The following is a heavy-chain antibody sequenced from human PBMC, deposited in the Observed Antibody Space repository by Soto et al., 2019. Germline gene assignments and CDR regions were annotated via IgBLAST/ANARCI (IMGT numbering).Heavy chain of an antibody. V-gene: IGHV3-21*06. Sequence: EVQLVESGGGLVKPGGSLRLSCTASGLIFSNYGMNWVRQAAGKRPEWVSSISTGGEDIDYADSVKGRLTISRDNANNILYLQLTSLGVGDTAVYYCATDGAAGAVMGVWGQGTTVTVSS. CDR2: ISTGGEDI. CDR3: ATDGAAGAVMGV. D-gene: IGHD6-13*01. CDR1: GLIFSNYG. J-gene: IGHJ6*02.